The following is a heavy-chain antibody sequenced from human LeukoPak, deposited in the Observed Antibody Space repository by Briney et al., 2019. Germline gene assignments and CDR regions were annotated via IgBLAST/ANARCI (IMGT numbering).Heavy chain of an antibody. J-gene: IGHJ6*03. CDR1: GFTVSSNY. D-gene: IGHD3-9*01. V-gene: IGHV3-66*01. Sequence: GGSLRLSCAASGFTVSSNYMSWVRQAPGKGLEWVSVIYSGGSTYYADSVKGRFTISRDNSKNTMCLQMNSLRAEDTAVYYCASRNYDILTGHMDVWGKGTTVTISS. CDR2: IYSGGST. CDR3: ASRNYDILTGHMDV.